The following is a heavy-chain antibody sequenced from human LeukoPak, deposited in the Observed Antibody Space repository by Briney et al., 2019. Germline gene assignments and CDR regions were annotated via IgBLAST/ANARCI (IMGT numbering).Heavy chain of an antibody. D-gene: IGHD3-22*01. CDR1: GGSISSYY. CDR2: IYYSGST. V-gene: IGHV4-59*01. Sequence: SETLSLTCTVSGGSISSYYWSWIRQPPGKGLEWIGYIYYSGSTNYNPSLKSRVTISVDTSKNQFSLKLSSVTATDTAVYYCARSYYYDSSGYYSLGFDYWGQGTLVTASS. J-gene: IGHJ4*02. CDR3: ARSYYYDSSGYYSLGFDY.